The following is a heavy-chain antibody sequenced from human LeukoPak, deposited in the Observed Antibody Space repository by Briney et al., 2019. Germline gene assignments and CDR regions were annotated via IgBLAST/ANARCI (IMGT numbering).Heavy chain of an antibody. CDR2: INPSSGGT. CDR3: ARDVTDLWFVKSYYYYYGMDV. J-gene: IGHJ6*02. D-gene: IGHD3-10*01. Sequence: ASVKVSCKASGYTFTGYYMHWVRQAPGQGLEWMGWINPSSGGTNYAQKFQGRVTMTRDTSISTAYMELSRLRSDDTAVYYCARDVTDLWFVKSYYYYYGMDVWGQGTTVTVSS. V-gene: IGHV1-2*02. CDR1: GYTFTGYY.